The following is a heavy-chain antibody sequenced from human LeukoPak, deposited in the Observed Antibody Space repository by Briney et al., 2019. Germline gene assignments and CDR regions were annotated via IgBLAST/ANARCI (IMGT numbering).Heavy chain of an antibody. D-gene: IGHD3-22*01. V-gene: IGHV3-7*03. CDR1: GFTFSSYW. Sequence: GGSLRLSCAASGFTFSSYWMSWVRQAPGKGLEWVANIKQDGSEKYYVDSVKGRFTISRDNAKNSLYLQMNSLRAEDTAVYYCARVHSYYLNYHDSLYFDYWGQGTLVTVSS. J-gene: IGHJ4*02. CDR3: ARVHSYYLNYHDSLYFDY. CDR2: IKQDGSEK.